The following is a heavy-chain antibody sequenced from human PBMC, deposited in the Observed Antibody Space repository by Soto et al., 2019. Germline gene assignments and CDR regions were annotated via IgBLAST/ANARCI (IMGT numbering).Heavy chain of an antibody. V-gene: IGHV1-2*02. CDR3: ARVRAARPNYFYYGMDV. Sequence: ASVKVSCKASGYTFTDYCIHWVRQAPGQGLEWMGWINPNSGGSNYAQKFQGGVTMTWDTSITTAYMELSRLRSDDTAIYYCARVRAARPNYFYYGMDVWGQGTTVTVSS. CDR2: INPNSGGS. D-gene: IGHD6-6*01. J-gene: IGHJ6*02. CDR1: GYTFTDYC.